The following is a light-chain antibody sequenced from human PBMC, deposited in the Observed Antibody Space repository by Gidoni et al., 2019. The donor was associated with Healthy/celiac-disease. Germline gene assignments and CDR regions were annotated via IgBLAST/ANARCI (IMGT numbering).Light chain of an antibody. V-gene: IGKV3-20*01. Sequence: IVFTQSQGTLSLSPGERATLSCRASQSVSSSYLAWYQQKPGQAPRLLIYGASSRATGIPDRFSGSGSGTDFTLTISRLEPEDFAVYYCQQYGSSPLTFGGGTKVEIK. J-gene: IGKJ4*01. CDR3: QQYGSSPLT. CDR1: QSVSSSY. CDR2: GAS.